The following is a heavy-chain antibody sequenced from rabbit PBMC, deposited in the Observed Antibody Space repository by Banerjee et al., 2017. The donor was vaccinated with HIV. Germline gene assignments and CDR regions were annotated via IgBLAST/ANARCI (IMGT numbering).Heavy chain of an antibody. Sequence: QEQLEESGGDLVKPEGSLTLTCTASGFSFSNKYVMCWVRQAPGKGLEWIACINTSSGNTVYATWAKGRFTISKTSWTTVTLQMTSLTAADTATYFCARETGYAGGGYSFNLWGPGTLVTVS. J-gene: IGHJ4*01. CDR3: ARETGYAGGGYSFNL. D-gene: IGHD8-1*01. CDR2: INTSSGNT. CDR1: GFSFSNKYV. V-gene: IGHV1S45*01.